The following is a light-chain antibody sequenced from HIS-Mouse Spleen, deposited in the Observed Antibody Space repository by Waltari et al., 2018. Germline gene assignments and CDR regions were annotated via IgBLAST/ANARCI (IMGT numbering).Light chain of an antibody. J-gene: IGLJ2*01. V-gene: IGLV3-10*01. Sequence: SYELTQPPSVSVSPGQTARIPCSGDALPKKYAYWYQQKSGQAPVLVIYEDSKRPSGIPERFSGSSSGTMDTLTISGAQVEDEADYYCYSTDSSGNHRVFGGGTKLTVL. CDR3: YSTDSSGNHRV. CDR2: EDS. CDR1: ALPKKY.